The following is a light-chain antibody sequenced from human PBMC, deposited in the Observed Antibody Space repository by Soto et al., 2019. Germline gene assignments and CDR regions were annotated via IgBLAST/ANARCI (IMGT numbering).Light chain of an antibody. Sequence: DIQMTQSPSTLSASVGDRVTITCRASQSISSWLAWYQQKPGKAPKLLIYAASTLQSGVPSRFSGSGSGTDFTLTISSLQSEDFAVYFCQQYNDWPITFDQGTRLEIK. CDR1: QSISSW. V-gene: IGKV1-5*01. CDR3: QQYNDWPIT. CDR2: AAS. J-gene: IGKJ5*01.